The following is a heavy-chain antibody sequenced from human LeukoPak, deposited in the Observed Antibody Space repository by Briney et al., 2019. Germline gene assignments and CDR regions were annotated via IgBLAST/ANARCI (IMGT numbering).Heavy chain of an antibody. CDR2: ISYDGSNK. J-gene: IGHJ1*01. CDR1: GFTFSSYG. Sequence: GGSLRLSCAASGFTFSSYGTHWVRQAPGKGLEWVAVISYDGSNKYYADSVKGRFTISRDNSKNTLYLQMNSLRAEDTAVYYCAKDFGYYGSPTGEYFQHWGQGTLVTVSS. CDR3: AKDFGYYGSPTGEYFQH. D-gene: IGHD3-10*01. V-gene: IGHV3-30*18.